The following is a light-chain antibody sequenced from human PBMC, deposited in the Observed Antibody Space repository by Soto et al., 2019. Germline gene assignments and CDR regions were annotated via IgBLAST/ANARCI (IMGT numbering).Light chain of an antibody. CDR1: QSVSSSY. J-gene: IGKJ2*01. CDR3: QQYGSSPYT. V-gene: IGKV3D-20*01. CDR2: DAS. Sequence: EIVLTQSAATLSLSPGERATLSCGASQSVSSSYLAWYQQKPGLAPRLLMYDASSRATGIPDRFSGSGSGTDFPLTISRLEPEDFAVNYCQQYGSSPYTVGQGTKLEIK.